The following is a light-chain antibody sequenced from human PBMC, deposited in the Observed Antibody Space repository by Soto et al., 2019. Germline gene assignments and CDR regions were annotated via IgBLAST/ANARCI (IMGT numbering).Light chain of an antibody. CDR3: SSYAASNNWV. CDR2: EVI. J-gene: IGLJ3*02. V-gene: IGLV2-8*01. Sequence: QSALTQPPSASGSPGQSVTISCTGTSSDVGGYNYVSWYQQHPGKAPKLMIYEVIKRPSGVPDRFSGSKSDNRASLTVSGLQAEDEADYYCSSYAASNNWVFGGGTKLTVL. CDR1: SSDVGGYNY.